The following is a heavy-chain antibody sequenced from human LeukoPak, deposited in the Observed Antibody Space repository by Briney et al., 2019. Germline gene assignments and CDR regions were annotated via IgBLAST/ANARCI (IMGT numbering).Heavy chain of an antibody. CDR3: TTTPSSDEDLRRGY. CDR2: ISGSDGST. V-gene: IGHV3-23*01. Sequence: PGGSLRLSCVVSGFTFSSYAMSWVRQAPGKGLEWVSLISGSDGSTYYADSVKGRFTISRDNSKNTLYLQMDSLKTEDTALYYCTTTPSSDEDLRRGYWGQGTLVTVSS. CDR1: GFTFSSYA. D-gene: IGHD1-14*01. J-gene: IGHJ4*02.